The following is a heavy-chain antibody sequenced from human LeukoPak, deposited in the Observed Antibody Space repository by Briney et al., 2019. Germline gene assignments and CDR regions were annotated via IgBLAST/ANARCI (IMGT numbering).Heavy chain of an antibody. CDR3: AKDYCRDGNCPFPFLDS. Sequence: PGVSLRLSCAVSGFTLTNHGVSWVRQAPGKGLEWVSIITGTGGRYYGDSVKGRFILSRDNSKNTVYMQMSSLRAEDTATYYCAKDYCRDGNCPFPFLDSWGQGTLVTVSS. CDR1: GFTLTNHG. CDR2: ITGTGGR. V-gene: IGHV3-23*01. D-gene: IGHD2-15*01. J-gene: IGHJ4*02.